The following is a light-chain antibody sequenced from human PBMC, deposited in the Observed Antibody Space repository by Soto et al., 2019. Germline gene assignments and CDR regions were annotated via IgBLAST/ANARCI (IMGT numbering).Light chain of an antibody. J-gene: IGLJ2*01. CDR1: SSDVGAYNY. Sequence: QSALTQPASVSGSPGQSITISCTGTSSDVGAYNYVSWYLQHPGKAPKLMIYEVSDRPSGVSNRFSGSKSGNTASLTISGLQAEDEADYYCSSYSSSNTLVFGGGTKLTVL. CDR3: SSYSSSNTLV. V-gene: IGLV2-14*01. CDR2: EVS.